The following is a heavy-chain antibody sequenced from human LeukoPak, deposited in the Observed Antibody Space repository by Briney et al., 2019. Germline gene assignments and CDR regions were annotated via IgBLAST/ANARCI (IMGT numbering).Heavy chain of an antibody. J-gene: IGHJ4*02. CDR2: IYYSGST. CDR3: ARELWAVNYFDY. CDR1: GGSISSYY. Sequence: PSQTLSLTCTVSGGSISSYYWSWIRQPPGKGLEWVGCIYYSGSTNYNPSLKSRVTISVDTSKNQFSLKLSSVTAADTAVYYCARELWAVNYFDYWGQGTLVTVSS. D-gene: IGHD3-16*01. V-gene: IGHV4-59*01.